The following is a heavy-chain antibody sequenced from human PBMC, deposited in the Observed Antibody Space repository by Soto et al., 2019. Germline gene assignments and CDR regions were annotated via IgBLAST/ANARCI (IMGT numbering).Heavy chain of an antibody. V-gene: IGHV5-51*01. CDR3: ARHYLEYSSSSAPGGY. Sequence: GESLKISCKGSGYSFTSYWIGWVRQMPGKGLEWMGIIYPGDSDTRYSPSFQGQVTISADKSISTAYLQWSSLKASDTAMYYCARHYLEYSSSSAPGGYWGQGTRVTASS. CDR2: IYPGDSDT. CDR1: GYSFTSYW. J-gene: IGHJ4*02. D-gene: IGHD6-6*01.